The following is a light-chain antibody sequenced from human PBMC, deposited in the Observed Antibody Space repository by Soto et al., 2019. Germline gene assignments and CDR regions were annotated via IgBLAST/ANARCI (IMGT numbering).Light chain of an antibody. CDR3: NSYTSSFYV. CDR2: DVS. CDR1: SSDVGGYNY. V-gene: IGLV2-14*01. J-gene: IGLJ1*01. Sequence: QSALTQPASVSGSPGQSNTISCTGTSSDVGGYNYVSWYQQHPGKAPKLMIYDVSNRPSGVSNRFSGSKSGNTASLTISGLQAEDEADYYCNSYTSSFYVFGTGTKLTVL.